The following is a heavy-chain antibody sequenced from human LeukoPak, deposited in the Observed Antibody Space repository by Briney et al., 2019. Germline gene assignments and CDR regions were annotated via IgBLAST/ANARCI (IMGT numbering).Heavy chain of an antibody. Sequence: PGGSLRLSCAASGFTFSSYGMHWVRQAPGKGLEWVAVIWYDGSNKYYADSVRGRFTISRENAKNSFYLQMNSLRAGDTAVYYCTRAPPGSGWLIDNWGQGTLVSVSS. J-gene: IGHJ4*02. CDR2: IWYDGSNK. V-gene: IGHV3-33*01. D-gene: IGHD6-19*01. CDR1: GFTFSSYG. CDR3: TRAPPGSGWLIDN.